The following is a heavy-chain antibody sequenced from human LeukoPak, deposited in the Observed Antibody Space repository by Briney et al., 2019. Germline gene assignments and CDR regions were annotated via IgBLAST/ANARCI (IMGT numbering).Heavy chain of an antibody. CDR2: INPNSGGT. CDR3: ARSPPSDYGRQGLDY. V-gene: IGHV1-2*02. D-gene: IGHD4-17*01. J-gene: IGHJ4*02. Sequence: ASVKVSCKTSGYTFSAYYVLWVRQAPGQGLEWMGWINPNSGGTNYAQKFQGRVTMTRDTSISTVYMELSRLRSDDTAVYHCARSPPSDYGRQGLDYWGQGTLVTVSS. CDR1: GYTFSAYY.